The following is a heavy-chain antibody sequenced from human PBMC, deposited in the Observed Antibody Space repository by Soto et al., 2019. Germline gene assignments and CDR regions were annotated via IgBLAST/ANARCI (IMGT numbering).Heavy chain of an antibody. CDR1: GFTVSSNY. Sequence: GGSLRLSCAASGFTVSSNYMSWVRQAPGKGLEWVSVIYSGGSTYYADSVKGRFTISRDNSKNTLYLQMNSLRAEDTAVYYCARASLEYQLLQSYYYGMDVWGQGTTVTVSS. CDR3: ARASLEYQLLQSYYYGMDV. J-gene: IGHJ6*02. V-gene: IGHV3-53*01. CDR2: IYSGGST. D-gene: IGHD2-2*01.